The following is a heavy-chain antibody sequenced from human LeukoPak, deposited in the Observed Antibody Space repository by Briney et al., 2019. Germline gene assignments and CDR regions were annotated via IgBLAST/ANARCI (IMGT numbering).Heavy chain of an antibody. CDR2: TSGSGGST. J-gene: IGHJ4*02. D-gene: IGHD6-6*01. CDR1: GFTFSSYA. V-gene: IGHV3-23*01. CDR3: AKDVELSSSGLDYFDY. Sequence: GGSLRLSCAASGFTFSSYAMSWVRQAPGKGLEWVSATSGSGGSTYYTDSVKGRFTISRDNSKNTLYLQMNSLRAEDTAVYYCAKDVELSSSGLDYFDYWGQGTLVTVSS.